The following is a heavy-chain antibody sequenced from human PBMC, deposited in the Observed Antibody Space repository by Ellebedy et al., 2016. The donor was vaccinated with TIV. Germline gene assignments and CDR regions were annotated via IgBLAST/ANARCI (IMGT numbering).Heavy chain of an antibody. CDR3: AKDHGLSDSNSFSYGMGV. Sequence: GESLKISCAAAGFAFSVYGMHWVRQAPGKGLEWVAIISYDGSNKYYADSVKGRFTISRDNSKNTLYVQMNSLRVEDTAVYYCAKDHGLSDSNSFSYGMGVWGQGTTVTVSS. CDR2: ISYDGSNK. J-gene: IGHJ6*02. D-gene: IGHD2/OR15-2a*01. CDR1: GFAFSVYG. V-gene: IGHV3-30*18.